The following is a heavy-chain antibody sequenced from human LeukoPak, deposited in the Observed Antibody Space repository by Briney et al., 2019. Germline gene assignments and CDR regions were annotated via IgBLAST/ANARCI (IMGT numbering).Heavy chain of an antibody. CDR1: GFTFTNYA. D-gene: IGHD6-19*01. CDR2: ISYDGSHK. V-gene: IGHV3-30*04. Sequence: GGSLRLSCAASGFTFTNYAMHWVRQAPGKGLEWVAIISYDGSHKFYVDSVEGRFTVSRDSSDNMIYLQMSSLRVDDTAVYYCAREALEAGMDYWGQGTLVTVSS. CDR3: AREALEAGMDY. J-gene: IGHJ4*02.